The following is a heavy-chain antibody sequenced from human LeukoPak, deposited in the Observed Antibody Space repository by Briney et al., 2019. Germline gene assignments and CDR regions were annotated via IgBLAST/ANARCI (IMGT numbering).Heavy chain of an antibody. Sequence: GGSLRLSCAASGFTFSSYGMHWVRQAPGKGLEWVAVISYDGSNKYYADSVKGRFTISRDNSKNTLYLQMNSLRAEDTAVYYCAKSRTSTDGSVFLDYWGQGTLVTVSS. J-gene: IGHJ4*02. CDR2: ISYDGSNK. V-gene: IGHV3-30*18. CDR3: AKSRTSTDGSVFLDY. CDR1: GFTFSSYG. D-gene: IGHD3-10*01.